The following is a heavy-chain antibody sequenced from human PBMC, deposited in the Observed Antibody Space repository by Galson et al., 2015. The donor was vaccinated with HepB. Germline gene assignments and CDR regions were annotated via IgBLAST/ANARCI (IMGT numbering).Heavy chain of an antibody. CDR3: ARAGSVVPAANDAFDI. J-gene: IGHJ3*02. V-gene: IGHV3-11*01. CDR1: GFTFSDYY. CDR2: ISSSGSTI. D-gene: IGHD2-2*01. Sequence: SLRLSCAASGFTFSDYYMSWIRQAPGKGLEWVSYISSSGSTIYYADSVKGRFTISRDNAKNSLYLQMNSLRAEDTAVYYCARAGSVVPAANDAFDIWGQGTMVTVSS.